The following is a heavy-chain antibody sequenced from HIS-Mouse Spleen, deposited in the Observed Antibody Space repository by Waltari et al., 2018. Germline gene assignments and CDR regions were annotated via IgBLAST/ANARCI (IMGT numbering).Heavy chain of an antibody. Sequence: QLQLQESGPGLVKPSETLSLTCTVPGGSISSSSSYWGWIRQAPGKGLGGIGSIYLSGSTYSNPSLKSRVTISVDTSKNQFSLKLSSVTAADTAVYYCAREIPYSSSWYDWYFDLWGRGTLVTVSS. CDR2: IYLSGST. V-gene: IGHV4-39*07. CDR3: AREIPYSSSWYDWYFDL. CDR1: GGSISSSSSY. J-gene: IGHJ2*01. D-gene: IGHD6-13*01.